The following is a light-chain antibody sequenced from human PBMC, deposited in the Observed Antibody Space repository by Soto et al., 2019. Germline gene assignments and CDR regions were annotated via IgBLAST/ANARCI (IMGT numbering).Light chain of an antibody. V-gene: IGKV3-20*01. CDR3: QQFGRSPRT. J-gene: IGKJ1*01. Sequence: EIVLTQSPGTLSLSPGEGATLSCRASQSVSNIYLAWYQQKPGQAPRLLMYGTSNRATGIPDRFIGSGSGTDFTLNISNLETEDFAVYYCQQFGRSPRTFGQGTKVELK. CDR1: QSVSNIY. CDR2: GTS.